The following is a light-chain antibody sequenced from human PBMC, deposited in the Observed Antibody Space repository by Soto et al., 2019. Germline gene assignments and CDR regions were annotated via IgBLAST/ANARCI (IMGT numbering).Light chain of an antibody. CDR2: EVS. CDR1: SSDVGGYNY. V-gene: IGLV2-14*01. J-gene: IGLJ1*01. Sequence: QSVLTQPPSASGSPGQSVTISCTGTSSDVGGYNYVSWYQHQSGKAPKLMIHEVSNRPSGVSNRFSGSKSGNTASLTISGLQAEDEADYYCSSYTSSRAYVFGIGTKPPS. CDR3: SSYTSSRAYV.